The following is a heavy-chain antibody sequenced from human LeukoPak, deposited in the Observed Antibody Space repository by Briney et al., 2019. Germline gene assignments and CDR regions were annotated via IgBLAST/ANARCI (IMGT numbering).Heavy chain of an antibody. V-gene: IGHV4-38-2*02. CDR3: ARRPYLFGSGPNYFDY. CDR2: IYHSGST. D-gene: IGHD3-10*01. Sequence: SETLSLTCTVSGYSISSGYYWGWIRQPPGKGLEWIGSIYHSGSTYYNPSLKSRVTISVDTSKNQFSLKLSSMTAADTAVYYCARRPYLFGSGPNYFDYWGQGTLVTVSS. J-gene: IGHJ4*02. CDR1: GYSISSGYY.